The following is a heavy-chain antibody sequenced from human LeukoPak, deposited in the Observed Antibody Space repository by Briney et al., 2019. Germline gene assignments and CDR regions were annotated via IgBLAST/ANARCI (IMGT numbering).Heavy chain of an antibody. CDR2: FDPEDGKT. J-gene: IGHJ6*03. V-gene: IGHV1-24*01. CDR1: GYTLTELS. CDR3: ATQQLSYYYMDV. D-gene: IGHD6-13*01. Sequence: ASVKVSCKVPGYTLTELSMHWVRQAPGKGLEWMGGFDPEDGKTIYAQKFQGRVTMTEDTSTDTAYMELSSLRSEDTAVYYCATQQLSYYYMDVWGKGTTVTVSS.